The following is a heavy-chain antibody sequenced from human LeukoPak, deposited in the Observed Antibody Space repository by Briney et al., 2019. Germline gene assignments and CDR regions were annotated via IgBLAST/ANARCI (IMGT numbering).Heavy chain of an antibody. CDR2: IYYSGST. CDR3: ATWGIAVAGTFDY. J-gene: IGHJ4*02. D-gene: IGHD6-19*01. CDR1: GGSISSSY. Sequence: PSETLSLTRTVSGGSISSSYWSWIRQPPGKGLEWIGYIYYSGSTNYNPSFKSRVAISVDTSKNQFSLKLSSVTAADTAVYYCATWGIAVAGTFDYWGQGTLVTVSS. V-gene: IGHV4-59*08.